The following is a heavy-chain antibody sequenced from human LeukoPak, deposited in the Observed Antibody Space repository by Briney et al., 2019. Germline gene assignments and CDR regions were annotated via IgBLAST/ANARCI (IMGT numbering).Heavy chain of an antibody. V-gene: IGHV3-48*03. D-gene: IGHD2-21*01. J-gene: IGHJ4*02. Sequence: GGSLRLSCAASGFTFSSYEMNWVRQAPGKGLEWVSYISSSGSTIYYADSVKGRFTISRDNAKNSLYLQMNSLRAEDTAVYYCASRPPHGDFVVFDYWGQGTLDTVSS. CDR3: ASRPPHGDFVVFDY. CDR1: GFTFSSYE. CDR2: ISSSGSTI.